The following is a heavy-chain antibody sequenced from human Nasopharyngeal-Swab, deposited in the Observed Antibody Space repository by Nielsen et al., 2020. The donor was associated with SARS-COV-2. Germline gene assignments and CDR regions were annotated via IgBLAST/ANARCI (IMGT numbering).Heavy chain of an antibody. D-gene: IGHD3-22*01. CDR2: INHSGST. Sequence: VRQMPGKGLEWIGEINHSGSTNYNPSLKSRVTISGDTSKNQFSLKLSSVTAADTAVYYCARGTVYYYDSSGYYYYYYYGMDVWGQGTTVTVSS. V-gene: IGHV4-34*01. CDR3: ARGTVYYYDSSGYYYYYYYGMDV. J-gene: IGHJ6*02.